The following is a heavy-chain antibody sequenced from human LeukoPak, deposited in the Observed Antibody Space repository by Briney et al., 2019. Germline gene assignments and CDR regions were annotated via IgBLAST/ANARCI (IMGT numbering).Heavy chain of an antibody. CDR3: ARLYDSSGYFGVDY. CDR1: GFSLSTSGVG. D-gene: IGHD3-22*01. V-gene: IGHV2-5*02. J-gene: IGHJ4*02. Sequence: SGPTLVKPPQTLTLTCTFSGFSLSTSGVGVGWIRRPPGKALEWLALIYWDDDKRYSPSLKSRLTIIKDTSKNQVVLTMTNMDPVDTATYYCARLYDSSGYFGVDYWGQGALVTVSS. CDR2: IYWDDDK.